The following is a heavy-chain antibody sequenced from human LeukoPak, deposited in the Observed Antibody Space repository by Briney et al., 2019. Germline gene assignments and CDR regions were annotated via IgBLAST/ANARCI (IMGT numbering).Heavy chain of an antibody. CDR1: GGTFSSYA. CDR2: IIPILGTA. V-gene: IGHV1-69*04. Sequence: ASVKVSCKASGGTFSSYAISWVRQAPGQGLEWMGRIIPILGTANYAQKFQGRVTITADKSTSAAYMELSSLRSEDTAVYYCARETYSSPYYFDYWGQGTLVTVSS. D-gene: IGHD6-13*01. CDR3: ARETYSSPYYFDY. J-gene: IGHJ4*02.